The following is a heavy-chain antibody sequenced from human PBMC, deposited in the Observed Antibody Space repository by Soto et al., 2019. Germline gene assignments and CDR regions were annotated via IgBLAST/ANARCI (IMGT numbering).Heavy chain of an antibody. Sequence: SETLSLTCAVYGGSFSNYYWNWIRQPPGKGLEWIGEINHSGRTNYNPSLKSRLTISVDTSKNQFSLQLTSVTAADTAVYYCARGIVETTKGHFDYWGHGTLVTVSS. V-gene: IGHV4-34*01. CDR1: GGSFSNYY. CDR3: ARGIVETTKGHFDY. CDR2: INHSGRT. D-gene: IGHD1-26*01. J-gene: IGHJ4*01.